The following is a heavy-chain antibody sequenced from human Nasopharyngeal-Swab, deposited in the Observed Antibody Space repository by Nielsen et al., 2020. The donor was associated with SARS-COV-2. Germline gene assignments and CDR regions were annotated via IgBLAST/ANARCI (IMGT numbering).Heavy chain of an antibody. CDR3: AREGGSIRYFDWSQGRGMDV. Sequence: WVRQAPGQRLEWMGWINVGNGNTKYSQKFQGRVTITRDTSASTAYMEVSSLRSEDTAVYYCAREGGSIRYFDWSQGRGMDVWGQGTTVTVSS. J-gene: IGHJ6*02. CDR2: INVGNGNT. D-gene: IGHD3-9*01. V-gene: IGHV1-3*01.